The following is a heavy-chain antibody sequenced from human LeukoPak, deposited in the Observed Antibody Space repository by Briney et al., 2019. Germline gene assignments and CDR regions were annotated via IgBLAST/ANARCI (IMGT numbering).Heavy chain of an antibody. J-gene: IGHJ5*02. Sequence: ASVKVSCKTSGYSFTDYYMHWVRQAPGQGLEWMGWINPNSGGTSSAQKFEGRVTMTRDTSITTVYMEVSWLTSDDTAIYYCARADRLHGGPYLIGPWGQGTLVTVSS. V-gene: IGHV1-2*02. CDR2: INPNSGGT. D-gene: IGHD2-21*01. CDR3: ARADRLHGGPYLIGP. CDR1: GYSFTDYY.